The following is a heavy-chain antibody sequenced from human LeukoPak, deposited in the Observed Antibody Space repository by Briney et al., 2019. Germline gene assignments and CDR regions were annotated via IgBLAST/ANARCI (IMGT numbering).Heavy chain of an antibody. V-gene: IGHV3-21*01. CDR2: ISSSSSYR. CDR1: GFTFSSYS. CDR3: ASELTS. J-gene: IGHJ4*02. Sequence: GGSLRLSCAASGFTFSSYSMNWVRQAPGKGLEWVSSISSSSSYRYYADSVKGRFTISRDNAKNSLYLQMNSLRAEDTAVYYCASELTSWGQGTLVTVSS. D-gene: IGHD3-3*01.